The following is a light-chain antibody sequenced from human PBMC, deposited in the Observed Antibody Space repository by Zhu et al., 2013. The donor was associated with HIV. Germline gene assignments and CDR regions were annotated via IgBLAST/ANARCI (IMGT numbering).Light chain of an antibody. V-gene: IGKV3-11*01. CDR2: EAS. CDR3: QHRANWPRT. Sequence: DIVLTQSPGTLSLSPGDTATLSCRASQSVSSSFLAWYQQKPGQPPRLLIYEASNRAPGIPVRFSGSGSGADFTLTISSLEPEDSAVYYCQHRANWPRTFGQGTRVEIK. CDR1: QSVSSSF. J-gene: IGKJ1*01.